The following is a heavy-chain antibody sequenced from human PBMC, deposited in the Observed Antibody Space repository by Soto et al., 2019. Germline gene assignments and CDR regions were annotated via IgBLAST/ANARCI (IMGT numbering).Heavy chain of an antibody. J-gene: IGHJ6*04. CDR2: ISSGSSYI. D-gene: IGHD3-10*01. Sequence: DVQLEESGGGLVKPGGSLRLSCVASEFTFSVYSMNWVRQAPGKGLEWVSSISSGSSYIYYAVSLKGRFTISRDNDKSSLFLQMHSLRVDDTAVYYCTRDRVKIRGGYYHYYGMYVWSRGTTVTISS. CDR3: TRDRVKIRGGYYHYYGMYV. CDR1: EFTFSVYS. V-gene: IGHV3-21*02.